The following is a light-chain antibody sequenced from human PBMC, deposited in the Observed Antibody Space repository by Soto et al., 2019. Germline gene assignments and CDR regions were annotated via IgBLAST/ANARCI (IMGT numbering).Light chain of an antibody. CDR2: TSN. CDR1: XSKIGSNT. Sequence: QSVLTQPPSASGXXXXRVXXXXXXXXSKIGSNTVNWYQQLPGTAPKLLIHTSNQRPSGVPDRFSGSKSGTSASLAISGLQSEDEADYYCAAWDDSLNGVLFGGGTKLTVL. CDR3: AAWDDSLNGVL. J-gene: IGLJ2*01. V-gene: IGLV1-44*01.